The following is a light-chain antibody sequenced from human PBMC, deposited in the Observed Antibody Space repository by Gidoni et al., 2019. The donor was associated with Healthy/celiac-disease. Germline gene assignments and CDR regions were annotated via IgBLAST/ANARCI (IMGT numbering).Light chain of an antibody. CDR1: SSNIGSNY. Sequence: QSVLTQPPPASGTPGQRVTISCSGSSSNIGSNYVYWYQQLPGTAPKLLIYRTNQRPSGVPDRFSGSKSGTSASLAISGLRSEDEADYYCAAWDDSLSGWVFGGGTKLTVL. CDR3: AAWDDSLSGWV. CDR2: RTN. V-gene: IGLV1-47*01. J-gene: IGLJ3*02.